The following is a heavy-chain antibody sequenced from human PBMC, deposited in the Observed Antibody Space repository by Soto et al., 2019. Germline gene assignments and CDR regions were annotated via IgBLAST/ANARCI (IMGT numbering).Heavy chain of an antibody. D-gene: IGHD3-10*01. CDR1: GFTFSDYG. J-gene: IGHJ6*02. V-gene: IGHV3-30*03. CDR2: ISYDGANK. Sequence: PGGSLRLSCVTSGFTFSDYGMHWVRQAPGKRPEWVAVISYDGANKYYADSVKGRFTISRDNAKNTLYLQMNSLRAEDTALYYCARELWFGESFYYYYGMDVWGQGTTVTVSS. CDR3: ARELWFGESFYYYYGMDV.